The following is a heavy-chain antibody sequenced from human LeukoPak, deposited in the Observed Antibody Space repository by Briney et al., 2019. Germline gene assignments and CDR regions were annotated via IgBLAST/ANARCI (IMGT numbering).Heavy chain of an antibody. CDR2: IYSGGST. CDR3: ARAVARTDYFDY. V-gene: IGHV3-53*01. CDR1: GFTVSSNY. J-gene: IGHJ4*02. Sequence: GGSLRLSCAASGFTVSSNYMSWVRQAPGKGLEWVSVIYSGGSTYYADSVKGRFTISRDNAKNSLYLQMNSLRAEDTGVYYCARAVARTDYFDYWGQGTLVTVSS. D-gene: IGHD6-19*01.